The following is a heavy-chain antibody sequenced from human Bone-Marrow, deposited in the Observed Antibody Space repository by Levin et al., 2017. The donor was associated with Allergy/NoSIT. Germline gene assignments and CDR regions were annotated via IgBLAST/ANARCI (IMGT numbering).Heavy chain of an antibody. V-gene: IGHV4-4*02. CDR1: GASISTTHW. CDR2: IHHTGIT. CDR3: ARVGQTVNIDL. J-gene: IGHJ5*02. Sequence: SETLSLTCGVSGASISTTHWWTWVRQPPGRGLEWIGEIHHTGITNYNPSLKSRVSILVDKSKNQFSLELTSLSAADTAVYYCARVGQTVNIDLWGQGTLVTVSS. D-gene: IGHD2/OR15-2a*01.